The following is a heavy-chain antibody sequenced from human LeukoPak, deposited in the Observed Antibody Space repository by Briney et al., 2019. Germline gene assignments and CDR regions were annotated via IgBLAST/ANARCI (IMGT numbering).Heavy chain of an antibody. J-gene: IGHJ4*02. CDR1: GYTFTSYG. CDR2: ISAYNGNT. D-gene: IGHD6-19*01. Sequence: ASVKVSCKASGYTFTSYGISWVRQAPGQGLEWMGWISAYNGNTNYAQKLQGRVTMTTDTSTSTAYMELRSLRSDDTAVYYCARDAPTDSSGWYYFDYWGQGTLVTVSS. V-gene: IGHV1-18*01. CDR3: ARDAPTDSSGWYYFDY.